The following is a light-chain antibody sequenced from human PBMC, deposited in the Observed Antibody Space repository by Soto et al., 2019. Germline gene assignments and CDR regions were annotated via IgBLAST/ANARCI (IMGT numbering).Light chain of an antibody. Sequence: QSVLTQPASVSGSPGQSITISCTGTSSDVGRYNLVSWYQQHPGQAPKLMIYEGSKRPSGVSNRFSGSKSGNTASLTISGLQAEDEADYYCCSYAGSSTFVYVFGTGTKLAVL. J-gene: IGLJ1*01. CDR2: EGS. V-gene: IGLV2-23*03. CDR1: SSDVGRYNL. CDR3: CSYAGSSTFVYV.